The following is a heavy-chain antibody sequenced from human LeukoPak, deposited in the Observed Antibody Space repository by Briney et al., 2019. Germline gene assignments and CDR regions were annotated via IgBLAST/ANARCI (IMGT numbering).Heavy chain of an antibody. D-gene: IGHD6-25*01. J-gene: IGHJ4*02. CDR2: INNSGST. CDR3: ARARGTEAIDY. CDR1: GFTFSDYY. V-gene: IGHV4-34*01. Sequence: GSLRLSCAASGFTFSDYYMSWIRQPPGKGLEWIGEINNSGSTNCNPSLKSRVAVSVDTSKNQFSLKLTSVTAADTAVYYCARARGTEAIDYWGQGTRVTVSS.